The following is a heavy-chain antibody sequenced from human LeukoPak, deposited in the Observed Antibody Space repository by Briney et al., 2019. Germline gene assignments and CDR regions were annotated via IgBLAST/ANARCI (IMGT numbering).Heavy chain of an antibody. D-gene: IGHD3-9*01. CDR2: IYSGGST. J-gene: IGHJ4*02. Sequence: TGGSLRLSCAASGFTVSSNYMSWVRQAPGKGLEWVSVIYSGGSTYYADSVKGRFTISRDNSKNTLYLQMNSLRAEDTAVYYCAREGLILTGYSPGRYYFDYWGQGTLVTVSS. V-gene: IGHV3-53*05. CDR1: GFTVSSNY. CDR3: AREGLILTGYSPGRYYFDY.